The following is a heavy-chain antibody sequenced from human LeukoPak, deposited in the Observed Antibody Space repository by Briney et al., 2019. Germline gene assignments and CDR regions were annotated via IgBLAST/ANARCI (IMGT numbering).Heavy chain of an antibody. D-gene: IGHD3-10*01. Sequence: GGSLRLSCAASGFTFSSYSMNWVRQAPGKGLEWVSSISSSSSYIYYADSVKGRFTISRDNAKNSLYLQMNSLRAEDTAVYYCARGGYYGSGNDFRFDPWGQGTLVTVSS. CDR3: ARGGYYGSGNDFRFDP. J-gene: IGHJ5*02. CDR2: ISSSSSYI. CDR1: GFTFSSYS. V-gene: IGHV3-21*04.